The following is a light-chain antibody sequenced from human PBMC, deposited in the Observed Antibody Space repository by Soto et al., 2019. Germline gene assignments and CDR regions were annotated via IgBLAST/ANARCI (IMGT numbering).Light chain of an antibody. Sequence: QSVLTQPASVSGSPGQSITIYCTGTSSDVGNYKYVSWYQQHPGKAPKLMIYEVSNRPTGVSNPFSGSKSGNTAALTISGLQDEDETDYYCFSYTSSGTYVFGTGTKLTVL. CDR1: SSDVGNYKY. CDR2: EVS. CDR3: FSYTSSGTYV. J-gene: IGLJ1*01. V-gene: IGLV2-14*01.